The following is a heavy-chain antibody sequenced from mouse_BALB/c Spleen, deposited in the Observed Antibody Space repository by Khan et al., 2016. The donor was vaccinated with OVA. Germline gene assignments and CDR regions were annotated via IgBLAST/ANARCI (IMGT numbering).Heavy chain of an antibody. CDR3: ARQPYYHYNIMDY. Sequence: QMQLEESGPGLVAPSQSLSITCTISGFSLTNYGVHWVRQPPGKGLEWLVVIWSDGSTSYNSALRSRLTISKDNSKSQVFLKMNSLQTDDTAVYFCARQPYYHYNIMDYWSQGTSVTVSS. J-gene: IGHJ4*01. V-gene: IGHV2-6-1*01. CDR2: IWSDGST. D-gene: IGHD2-10*01. CDR1: GFSLTNYG.